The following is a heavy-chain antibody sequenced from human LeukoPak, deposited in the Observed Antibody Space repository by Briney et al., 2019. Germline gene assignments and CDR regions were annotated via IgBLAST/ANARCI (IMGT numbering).Heavy chain of an antibody. CDR2: IYSGST. Sequence: GGSLRLSCTVSGFTVTSNSMSWVRQAPGKGLEWVSFIYSGSTHYSDSVKGRFTISRDNAKNSLYLQMNSLRAEDTAVYYCARGAATMIVEDYWGQGTLVTVSS. J-gene: IGHJ4*02. V-gene: IGHV3-53*01. D-gene: IGHD3-22*01. CDR1: GFTVTSNS. CDR3: ARGAATMIVEDY.